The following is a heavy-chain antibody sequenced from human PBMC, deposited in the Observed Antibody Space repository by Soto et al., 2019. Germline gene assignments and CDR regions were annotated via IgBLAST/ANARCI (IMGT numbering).Heavy chain of an antibody. CDR1: GGTFSSYT. Sequence: SVKVSCKASGGTFSSYTISWVRQAPGQGLEWMGRIIPILGIANYAQKFQGRVTITADKSTSTAYMELSSLRSEDTAVYYCARAAMGGYCSGGSCYSLYYFDYWGQGTLVTVSS. J-gene: IGHJ4*02. CDR3: ARAAMGGYCSGGSCYSLYYFDY. V-gene: IGHV1-69*02. CDR2: IIPILGIA. D-gene: IGHD2-15*01.